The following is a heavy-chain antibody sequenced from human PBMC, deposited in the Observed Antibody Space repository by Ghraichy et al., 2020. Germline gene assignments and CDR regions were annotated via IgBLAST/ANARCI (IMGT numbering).Heavy chain of an antibody. CDR2: ISWNSGSI. V-gene: IGHV3-9*01. CDR1: GFTFDDYA. D-gene: IGHD5-18*01. J-gene: IGHJ4*02. CDR3: AKDPGYSYGPPYFDY. Sequence: GGSLRLSYAASGFTFDDYAMHWVRQAPGKGLEWVSGISWNSGSIGYADSVKGRFTISRDNAKNSLYLQMNSLRAEDTALYYCAKDPGYSYGPPYFDYWGQGTLVTVSS.